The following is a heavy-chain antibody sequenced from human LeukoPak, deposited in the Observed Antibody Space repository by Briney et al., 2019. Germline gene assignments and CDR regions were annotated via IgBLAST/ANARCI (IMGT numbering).Heavy chain of an antibody. J-gene: IGHJ4*02. Sequence: QPGGSLRLSCAASGFTFSIYWMSWVRQAPGKGLEWVANIKQDGSEKYYVDSVKGRFTISRDNAKNSLYLQMNSLRAEDTAVYYSARELGYCSGGSCYAFDYWGQGTLVTVSS. CDR3: ARELGYCSGGSCYAFDY. CDR2: IKQDGSEK. V-gene: IGHV3-7*01. D-gene: IGHD2-15*01. CDR1: GFTFSIYW.